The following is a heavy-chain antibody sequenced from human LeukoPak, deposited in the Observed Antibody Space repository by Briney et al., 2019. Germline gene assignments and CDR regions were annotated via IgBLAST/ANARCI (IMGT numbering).Heavy chain of an antibody. Sequence: GGSLRLSCAASGFTFSSYAMSWVRQAPGKGLEWVSAISGSGGSTYYADSVKGRFTISRDNSKNTLYLQMNSLRAEDTAVYYCAKDHASSGWFDWFDPWGQGTLVTASS. CDR2: ISGSGGST. D-gene: IGHD6-19*01. V-gene: IGHV3-23*01. CDR3: AKDHASSGWFDWFDP. CDR1: GFTFSSYA. J-gene: IGHJ5*02.